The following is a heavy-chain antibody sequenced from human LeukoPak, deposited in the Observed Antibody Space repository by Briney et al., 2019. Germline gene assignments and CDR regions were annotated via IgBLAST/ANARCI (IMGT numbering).Heavy chain of an antibody. J-gene: IGHJ4*02. Sequence: GGSLRLSCATSGFTFSTYAMTWVRQAPGKGLEWVSSISSSSSYIYYADSVKGRFTISRDNAKNSLYLQMNSLRAEDAAVYYCARGQSWLINWGQGTLVTVSS. CDR3: ARGQSWLIN. CDR2: ISSSSSYI. V-gene: IGHV3-21*01. CDR1: GFTFSTYA. D-gene: IGHD3-22*01.